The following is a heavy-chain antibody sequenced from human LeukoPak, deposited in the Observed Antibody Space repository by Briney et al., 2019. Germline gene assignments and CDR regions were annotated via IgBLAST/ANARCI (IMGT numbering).Heavy chain of an antibody. J-gene: IGHJ4*02. Sequence: GGSLRPSCAASGFTFGSYAMSWVRQAPGKGLEWVSTIGGGSETTSYADSAKGRFTNSGDNSKNTVYLQMNSLRAEDTAVYYCAKVLSGSQDYWGQGTLVTVFS. CDR2: IGGGSETT. V-gene: IGHV3-23*01. D-gene: IGHD2-15*01. CDR3: AKVLSGSQDY. CDR1: GFTFGSYA.